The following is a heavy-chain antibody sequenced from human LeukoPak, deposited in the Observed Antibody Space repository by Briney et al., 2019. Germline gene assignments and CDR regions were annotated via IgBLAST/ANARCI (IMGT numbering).Heavy chain of an antibody. CDR2: MNPNSGNT. CDR3: ARSGYSSGWSYYYYYGMDV. D-gene: IGHD6-19*01. V-gene: IGHV1-8*02. Sequence: ASVKVSCKASGYTFTSYGINWVRQATGQGLEWMGWMNPNSGNTGYAQKFQGRVTMTRNTSISTAYMELSSLRSEDTAVYYCARSGYSSGWSYYYYYGMDVWGQGTTVTVSS. J-gene: IGHJ6*02. CDR1: GYTFTSYG.